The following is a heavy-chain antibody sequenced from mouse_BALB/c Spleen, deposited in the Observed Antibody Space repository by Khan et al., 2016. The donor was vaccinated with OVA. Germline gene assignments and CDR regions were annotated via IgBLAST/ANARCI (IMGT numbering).Heavy chain of an antibody. CDR2: INSGSTTI. CDR1: GFTFSSFG. D-gene: IGHD2-3*01. CDR3: ARDGYYYFDY. V-gene: IGHV5-17*02. J-gene: IGHJ2*01. Sequence: DVMLVESGGGLVQPGGSRKLSCAASGFTFSSFGMHWVRQAPEKGLEWVAYINSGSTTIYYADTVKGRFTISRDNPKNTLFLQMTSLRSEDTAMYYCARDGYYYFDYWGQGTTLTVSS.